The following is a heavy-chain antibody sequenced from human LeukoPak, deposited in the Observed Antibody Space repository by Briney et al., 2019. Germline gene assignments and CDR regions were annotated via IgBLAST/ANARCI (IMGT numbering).Heavy chain of an antibody. Sequence: SGTLSLTCTVSGGSISSSSYYWGWIRQPPGKGLEWIGSIYYSGSTYYNPSLKSRVTISGDTSKNQFSLKLSSVTAADTAVYYCASPNYYDSSGYFWGQGTMVTVSS. CDR2: IYYSGST. CDR3: ASPNYYDSSGYF. CDR1: GGSISSSSYY. D-gene: IGHD3-22*01. V-gene: IGHV4-39*01. J-gene: IGHJ3*01.